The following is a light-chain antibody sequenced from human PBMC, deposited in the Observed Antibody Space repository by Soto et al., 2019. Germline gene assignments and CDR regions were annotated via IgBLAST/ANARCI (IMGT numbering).Light chain of an antibody. CDR3: RSYTTTSTVV. V-gene: IGLV2-14*01. CDR1: SSDIGGHNY. J-gene: IGLJ2*01. Sequence: QSVLTQPASVSGSPGQSIPVSCTGTSSDIGGHNYVSWSQQHPGKVPKLIIYEVTNRPSGVSNRFSGSKSGNTASLTVSGLPAEDEDDYYCRSYTTTSTVVFGGGTKLTVL. CDR2: EVT.